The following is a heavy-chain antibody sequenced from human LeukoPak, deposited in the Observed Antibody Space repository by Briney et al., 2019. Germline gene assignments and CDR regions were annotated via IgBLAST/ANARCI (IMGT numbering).Heavy chain of an antibody. CDR1: GFNLINYS. D-gene: IGHD1-14*01. Sequence: GGSLRLSCVASGFNLINYSVSWVRQAPGRGLEWVSSISRTSDYIYYADSVKGRFTISRDNAKNSLYLQMSSLRADDTAVYYCARDRPHPAFGDAFNIWGQGTVVTVSS. CDR3: ARDRPHPAFGDAFNI. J-gene: IGHJ3*02. V-gene: IGHV3-21*01. CDR2: ISRTSDYI.